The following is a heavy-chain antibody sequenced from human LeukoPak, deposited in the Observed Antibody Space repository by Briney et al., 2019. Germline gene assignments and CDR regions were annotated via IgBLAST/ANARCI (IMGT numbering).Heavy chain of an antibody. Sequence: GGSLRLSCAASGFTFSSHAMTWVRQAPGKGLEWVAVVWSDGNGKFHADSVKGRFTISRDNSKNTLYLQMNNLRAEDTAVYYCVRVLTVTFDSWGQGTLVTVSS. J-gene: IGHJ4*02. V-gene: IGHV3-33*08. CDR3: VRVLTVTFDS. CDR2: VWSDGNGK. D-gene: IGHD4-17*01. CDR1: GFTFSSHA.